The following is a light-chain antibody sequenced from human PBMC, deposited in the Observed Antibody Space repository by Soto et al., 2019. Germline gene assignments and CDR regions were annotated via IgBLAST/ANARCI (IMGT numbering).Light chain of an antibody. CDR2: GNS. Sequence: QSALTQPPSVSGAPGQRVTISCTGSSSNIGAGYDVHWYQQLPGTAPKLLIYGNSNRPSGVPDRFSGSKSGTSASLVITGLQAEDEADYYCQSYDSSLSVHVVFGGGTKVTVL. CDR1: SSNIGAGYD. CDR3: QSYDSSLSVHVV. V-gene: IGLV1-40*01. J-gene: IGLJ2*01.